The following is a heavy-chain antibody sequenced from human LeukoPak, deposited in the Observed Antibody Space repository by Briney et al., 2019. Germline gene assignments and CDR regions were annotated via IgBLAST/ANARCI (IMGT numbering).Heavy chain of an antibody. CDR2: TYYTGST. Sequence: PSETLSLTCTVSGGSISSYYWSWMRQPPGKGLEWIGYTYYTGSTNYNPSLKSRVTISVDTSKNHFSLKLSSVTAADTAVYYCARGPMTTAGYALDFWGQGTMVTVSS. CDR3: ARGPMTTAGYALDF. J-gene: IGHJ3*01. V-gene: IGHV4-59*01. D-gene: IGHD1-1*01. CDR1: GGSISSYY.